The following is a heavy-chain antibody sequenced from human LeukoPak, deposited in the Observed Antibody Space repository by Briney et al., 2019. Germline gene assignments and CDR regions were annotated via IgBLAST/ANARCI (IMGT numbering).Heavy chain of an antibody. CDR3: ARDGLGGAFDV. CDR1: GFSFSNYD. CDR2: ISSSSRYI. Sequence: GGSLRLSCAASGFSFSNYDINWVRQAPGKGLEWVSSISSSSRYIYYADSVKGRFTISRGNAKNSLYLQMNSLRAEDTAVYYCARDGLGGAFDVWGQGTVVTVSS. J-gene: IGHJ3*01. D-gene: IGHD3-16*01. V-gene: IGHV3-21*01.